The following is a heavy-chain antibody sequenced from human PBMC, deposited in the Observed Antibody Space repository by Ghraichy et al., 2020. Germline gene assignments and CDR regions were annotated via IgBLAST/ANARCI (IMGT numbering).Heavy chain of an antibody. D-gene: IGHD6-19*01. J-gene: IGHJ4*02. CDR2: ISGSGGTT. V-gene: IGHV3-23*01. CDR1: GFTFSTYA. CDR3: AKESVAGICDY. Sequence: GESLNISCAASGFTFSTYAMNWVRQAPGKGLEWVSVISGSGGTTNYADSVKGRFTISRDNSKNTLYLQMNSLRAEDTAIYYCAKESVAGICDYWGQGTLVAVAS.